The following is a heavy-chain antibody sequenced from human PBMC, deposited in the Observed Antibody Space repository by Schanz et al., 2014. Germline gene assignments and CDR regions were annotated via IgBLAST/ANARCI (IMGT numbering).Heavy chain of an antibody. CDR1: GFTFTNYD. CDR2: ISSNGGSL. V-gene: IGHV3-64*04. Sequence: VQLVESGGGLVQPGGSLRLSCSASGFTFTNYDMSWVRQAPGKGLQYVSTISSNGGSLNYADSVKGRFTISRDNSKNTLYVQMNSLRAEDTAVYYCAKSMYSTSWAFDFWGQGAQVTVSS. D-gene: IGHD2-2*01. CDR3: AKSMYSTSWAFDF. J-gene: IGHJ4*02.